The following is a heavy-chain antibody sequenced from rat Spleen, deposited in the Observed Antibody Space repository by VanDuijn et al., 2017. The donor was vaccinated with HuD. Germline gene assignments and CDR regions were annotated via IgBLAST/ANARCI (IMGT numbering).Heavy chain of an antibody. Sequence: EVQLVESGGGLVQPGRSLKLSCVASGFTFSNYDMHWVRQTPTKGLAWVASISTSGDKTYYRDSVTGRFTISRDNAKSTLYLQMKSLSSEYTATYYCTTEEYYSGPYWYFDFWGAGTMVTVSS. J-gene: IGHJ1*01. CDR2: ISTSGDKT. V-gene: IGHV5-19*01. D-gene: IGHD1-1*01. CDR1: GFTFSNYD. CDR3: TTEEYYSGPYWYFDF.